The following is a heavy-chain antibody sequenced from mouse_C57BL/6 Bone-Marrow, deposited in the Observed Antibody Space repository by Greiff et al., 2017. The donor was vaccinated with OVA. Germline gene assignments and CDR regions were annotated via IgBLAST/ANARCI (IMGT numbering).Heavy chain of an antibody. Sequence: QVQLKQSGAELAKPGASVKLSCKASGYTFTSYWMHWVKQRPGQGLEWIGYINPSSGYTKYNQKFKDKATLTADKSSSTAYMQLSSLTYEDSAFYYCARSITTVVATDYWGQGTTLTVSS. D-gene: IGHD1-1*01. V-gene: IGHV1-7*01. CDR1: GYTFTSYW. J-gene: IGHJ2*01. CDR3: ARSITTVVATDY. CDR2: INPSSGYT.